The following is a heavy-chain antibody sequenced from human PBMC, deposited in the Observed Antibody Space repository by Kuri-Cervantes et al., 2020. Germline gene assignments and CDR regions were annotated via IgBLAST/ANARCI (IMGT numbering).Heavy chain of an antibody. CDR3: ARETVLRAARAFDI. V-gene: IGHV3-64*02. CDR1: GFTFSSYA. J-gene: IGHJ3*02. Sequence: GGSLRLSCAASGFTFSSYAMHWVRQAPGKGLEYVSAISSNGGSTYYADSVEGRFTISRDNAKNSLYLQMNSLRAEDTAAYYCARETVLRAARAFDIWGQGTMVTVSS. D-gene: IGHD4-11*01. CDR2: ISSNGGST.